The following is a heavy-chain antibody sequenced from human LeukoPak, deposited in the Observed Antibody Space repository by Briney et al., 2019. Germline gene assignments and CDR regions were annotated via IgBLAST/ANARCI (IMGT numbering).Heavy chain of an antibody. J-gene: IGHJ4*02. Sequence: ASVKVSCKASGYTFSGHYLHWVRQAPGQGLEWMGRINPNTGVTQYTENFQGRVTMTRDTSTSTVYMELSSLRSEDTAVYYCAREFGTVVTPGDFDYWGQGTLVTVSS. V-gene: IGHV1-2*06. D-gene: IGHD4-23*01. CDR3: AREFGTVVTPGDFDY. CDR2: INPNTGVT. CDR1: GYTFSGHY.